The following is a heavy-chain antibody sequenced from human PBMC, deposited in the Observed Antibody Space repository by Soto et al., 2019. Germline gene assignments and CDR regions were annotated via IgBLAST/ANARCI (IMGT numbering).Heavy chain of an antibody. CDR2: IYYSGST. J-gene: IGHJ4*02. Sequence: PSETLSLTCTVSGGSISSSSYYWGWIRQPPGKGLEWIGSIYYSGSTYYNPSLKSRVTISVDTSKNQFSLKLSSVTAADTAVYYCARHYDILTGYPSYFDYWGQGTLVTVPQ. V-gene: IGHV4-39*01. CDR1: GGSISSSSYY. CDR3: ARHYDILTGYPSYFDY. D-gene: IGHD3-9*01.